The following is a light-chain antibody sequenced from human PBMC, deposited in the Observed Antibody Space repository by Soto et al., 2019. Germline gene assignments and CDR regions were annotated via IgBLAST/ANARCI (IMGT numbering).Light chain of an antibody. Sequence: QSVLTQPPSVSGAPGQRVTFSCTGSSSNIGAGYDVHWYQQLPGAAPKLLIYGNNNRPSGVPDRFSGSKSGTSASLAITGLQAEDEADYYCQSYGSSLSGLWVFGGGTKLTVL. CDR2: GNN. CDR1: SSNIGAGYD. J-gene: IGLJ3*02. CDR3: QSYGSSLSGLWV. V-gene: IGLV1-40*01.